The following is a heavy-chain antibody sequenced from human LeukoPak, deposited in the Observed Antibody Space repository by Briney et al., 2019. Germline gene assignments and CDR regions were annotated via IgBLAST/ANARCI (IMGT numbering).Heavy chain of an antibody. D-gene: IGHD3-9*01. V-gene: IGHV4-39*01. CDR3: ATGTVLRYFDWF. CDR1: GGSLSSGRYY. CDR2: INHRGST. J-gene: IGHJ4*02. Sequence: SETLSLTCTVSGGSLSSGRYYWGWVRQPPGKGLQWIGSINHRGSTYYNPSLNSRVTISVDTSNNQFSLKLSSVTAADTAVYYCATGTVLRYFDWFGGQGTLVTVSS.